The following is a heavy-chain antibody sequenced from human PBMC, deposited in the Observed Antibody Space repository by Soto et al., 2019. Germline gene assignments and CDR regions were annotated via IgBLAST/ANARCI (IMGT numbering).Heavy chain of an antibody. CDR2: VYSSGGT. CDR1: GGSMSSCY. J-gene: IGHJ5*02. Sequence: SETLSLTCTVSGGSMSSCYWTWIRQPAGKGLEWIGRVYSSGGTHYNPSLKSRVTISLDTSKNQFSLRLLSVTDADTAVYYCARGQRFSDWFDPWGQGTLVTVSS. V-gene: IGHV4-4*07. D-gene: IGHD3-3*01. CDR3: ARGQRFSDWFDP.